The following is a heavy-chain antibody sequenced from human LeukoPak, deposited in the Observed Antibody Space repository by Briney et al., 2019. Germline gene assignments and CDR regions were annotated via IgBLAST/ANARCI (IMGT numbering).Heavy chain of an antibody. CDR3: ARARDNWNYEAFDI. CDR1: GFTFSDYY. D-gene: IGHD1-7*01. J-gene: IGHJ3*02. CDR2: ISDSGNTI. Sequence: PGGSLRLSCAASGFTFSDYYMNWIRQAPGKGLEWVSYISDSGNTIHSADSVKGRFTIFRDNAKNSLYLQMNSLRAEDTAVYYCARARDNWNYEAFDIWGQGTMVTVSS. V-gene: IGHV3-11*01.